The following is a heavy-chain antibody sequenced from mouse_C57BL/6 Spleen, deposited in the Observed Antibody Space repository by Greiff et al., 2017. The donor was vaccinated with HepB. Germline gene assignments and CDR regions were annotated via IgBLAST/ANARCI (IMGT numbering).Heavy chain of an antibody. J-gene: IGHJ3*01. Sequence: EVKLVESGGGLVKPGGSLKLSCAASGFTFSSYTMSWVRQTPEKRLEWVATISGGGGNTYYPDSVKGRFTISRDKAKNTLYLQMSSLRSEDTALYYCARLGSNSVPSYWGQGTLVTVSA. D-gene: IGHD2-5*01. CDR2: ISGGGGNT. V-gene: IGHV5-9*01. CDR1: GFTFSSYT. CDR3: ARLGSNSVPSY.